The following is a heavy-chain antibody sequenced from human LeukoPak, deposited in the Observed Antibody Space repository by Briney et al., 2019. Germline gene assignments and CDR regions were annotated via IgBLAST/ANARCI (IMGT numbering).Heavy chain of an antibody. CDR2: IYHSGST. D-gene: IGHD4-17*01. V-gene: IGHV4-38-2*02. J-gene: IGHJ5*02. CDR1: GYSISSGYY. CDR3: ARGPLTVTRGFDP. Sequence: SETLSLTCTVSGYSISSGYYWGWIRQPPGKGLEWIGSIYHSGSTYYNPSLKSRVTISVDTSKNQFSLKLSSVTAADTAVYYCARGPLTVTRGFDPWGQGTLVTVSS.